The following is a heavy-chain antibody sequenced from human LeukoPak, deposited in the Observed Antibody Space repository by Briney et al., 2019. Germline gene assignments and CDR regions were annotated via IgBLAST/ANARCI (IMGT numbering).Heavy chain of an antibody. J-gene: IGHJ4*02. Sequence: GGSLRLSCAASGFIFSSYWMSWVRQAPGKGLEWVANIKQDGSEKYYVDSVKGRFTISRDNAKNSLYLQMNSLRAEDTAVYYCARAEAIVGATGVWGQGTLVTVSS. V-gene: IGHV3-7*01. CDR2: IKQDGSEK. CDR3: ARAEAIVGATGV. CDR1: GFIFSSYW. D-gene: IGHD1-26*01.